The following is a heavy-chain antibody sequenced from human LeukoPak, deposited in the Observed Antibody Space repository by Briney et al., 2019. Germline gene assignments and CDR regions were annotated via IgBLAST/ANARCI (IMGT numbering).Heavy chain of an antibody. CDR2: IYYSGST. D-gene: IGHD6-19*01. CDR3: ARHSSGWYGGNDAFDI. J-gene: IGHJ3*02. CDR1: GGSISSYY. V-gene: IGHV4-59*08. Sequence: SETLSLTCTVSGGSISSYYWSWIRQPPGKGLEWSGYIYYSGSTNYNPSLKSRVTISVDTSKNQFSLKLSSVTAADTAVYYCARHSSGWYGGNDAFDIWGQGTMVTVSS.